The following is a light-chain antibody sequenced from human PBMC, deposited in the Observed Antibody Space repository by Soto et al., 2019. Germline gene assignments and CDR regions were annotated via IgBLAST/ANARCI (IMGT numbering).Light chain of an antibody. J-gene: IGKJ1*01. CDR1: QSVSSSY. CDR3: HQYGSSPRT. Sequence: EIVLTQSPGTLSLSPGERATLSCRASQSVSSSYLAWYQQEPGQAPRLLIYGASNRATGIPDRFSGSGSGTDFTLTISSLEPGDFAVYYCHQYGSSPRTFGQGTKVDIK. V-gene: IGKV3-20*01. CDR2: GAS.